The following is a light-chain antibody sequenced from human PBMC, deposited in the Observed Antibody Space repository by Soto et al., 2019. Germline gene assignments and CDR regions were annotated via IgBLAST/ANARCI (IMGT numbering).Light chain of an antibody. V-gene: IGKV1-33*01. CDR1: QDITNY. J-gene: IGKJ2*02. CDR3: QQFDSVPCT. Sequence: IQMTQSPSSLSASVGDRVTITCQASQDITNYLIWYQQKPGKAPKLLIYDASSLGTGVSSRFSGGGSGTHFTLTISSLQPEDNATYYCQQFDSVPCTFGQGTKLEIK. CDR2: DAS.